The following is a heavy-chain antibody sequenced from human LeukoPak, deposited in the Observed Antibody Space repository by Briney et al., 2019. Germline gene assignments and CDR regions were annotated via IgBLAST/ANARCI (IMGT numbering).Heavy chain of an antibody. V-gene: IGHV4-34*01. CDR3: ARVVGATISAFDI. CDR2: INHSGST. Sequence: PSETLSLTCAVYGGSFSGYYWSWIRQPPGKGLEWIGEINHSGSTNYNPSLKSRVTISVDTSKNQFSLKLSSVTAADTAVYYCARVVGATISAFDIWGQGTMVTVSS. D-gene: IGHD1-26*01. J-gene: IGHJ3*02. CDR1: GGSFSGYY.